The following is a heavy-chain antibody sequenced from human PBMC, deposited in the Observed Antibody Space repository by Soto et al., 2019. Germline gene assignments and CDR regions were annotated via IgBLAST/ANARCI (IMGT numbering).Heavy chain of an antibody. J-gene: IGHJ4*02. CDR2: INQDGNED. Sequence: GGSLRLSCAAYGFTFSSYWMNWVRQAPGKGLEWVANINQDGNEDNLLDSVKGRFTISRDNAKNSLFLQMNSLRVDDTAVYYCARTGDGHHDFLDYWVQGALVTVSS. V-gene: IGHV3-7*01. CDR1: GFTFSSYW. D-gene: IGHD1-1*01. CDR3: ARTGDGHHDFLDY.